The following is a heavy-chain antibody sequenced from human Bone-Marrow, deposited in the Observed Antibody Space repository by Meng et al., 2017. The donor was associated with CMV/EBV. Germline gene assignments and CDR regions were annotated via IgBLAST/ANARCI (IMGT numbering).Heavy chain of an antibody. D-gene: IGHD3-3*01. CDR1: RFTFSTYA. Sequence: LSLSCAASRFTFSTYAMHWVRQAPGKGLEWVAVISYDGSNKYYADSVKGRFTISRDNSKNTLYLQMNSLRAEDTAVYYCARYDFWSYCGQGTLVTVSS. CDR3: ARYDFWSY. CDR2: ISYDGSNK. V-gene: IGHV3-30-3*01. J-gene: IGHJ4*02.